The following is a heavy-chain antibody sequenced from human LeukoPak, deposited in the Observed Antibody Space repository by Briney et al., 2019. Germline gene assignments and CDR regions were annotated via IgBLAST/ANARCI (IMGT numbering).Heavy chain of an antibody. D-gene: IGHD3-16*01. CDR3: ARDGVPIEY. J-gene: IGHJ4*02. Sequence: GASVKVSCKASGYSFTGYYMHWVRQAPGPGLEWMGWINPSSGGTTYAEKFQGRVTITRDTSISTAYMELTRLRSDDTAMYYCARDGVPIEYWGQGTLVIVSS. V-gene: IGHV1-2*02. CDR1: GYSFTGYY. CDR2: INPSSGGT.